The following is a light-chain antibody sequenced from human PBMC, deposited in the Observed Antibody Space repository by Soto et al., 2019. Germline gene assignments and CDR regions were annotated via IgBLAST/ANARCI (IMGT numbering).Light chain of an antibody. V-gene: IGKV1-5*01. J-gene: IGKJ1*01. CDR2: TAS. CDR3: QEYNNYWT. Sequence: IQMTQSPSTLSSSVVDTVPIPFRASQTISRWLAWYQQKPGKAPRLLIYTASTLESGVPSRFSASGSGTEFTLTISSLHPDDFATYYCQEYNNYWTFGQGTKVDIK. CDR1: QTISRW.